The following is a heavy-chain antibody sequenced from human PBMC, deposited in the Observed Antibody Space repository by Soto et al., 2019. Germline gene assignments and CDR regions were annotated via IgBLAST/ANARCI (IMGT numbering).Heavy chain of an antibody. CDR2: IYPGDSDT. V-gene: IGHV5-51*01. Sequence: PGESLKISCKGSGYSFTSYWIGWVRQMPGKGLEWMGIIYPGDSDTRYSPSFQGQVTISADKSISTAYLQWSSLKASDTAMYYCARLLTHSSSWHDYYGMDVWGQGTTVTVSS. CDR1: GYSFTSYW. J-gene: IGHJ6*02. CDR3: ARLLTHSSSWHDYYGMDV. D-gene: IGHD6-13*01.